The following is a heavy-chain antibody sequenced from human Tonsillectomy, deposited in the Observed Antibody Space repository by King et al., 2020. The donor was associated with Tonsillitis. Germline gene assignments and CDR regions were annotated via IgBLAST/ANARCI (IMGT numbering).Heavy chain of an antibody. D-gene: IGHD1-26*01. CDR1: GFSLSTSGVG. CDR2: IYWDDDK. Sequence: TLKESGPTLVKPTQTLTLTCTFSGFSLSTSGVGVGWIRQPPGKPLEWLALIYWDDDKRYSPSLKTRLTITKDTSKNHVVLTMTNMGPVDTATNYCAHRRQGSGSYVADYWGQGTLVTVSS. CDR3: AHRRQGSGSYVADY. J-gene: IGHJ4*02. V-gene: IGHV2-5*02.